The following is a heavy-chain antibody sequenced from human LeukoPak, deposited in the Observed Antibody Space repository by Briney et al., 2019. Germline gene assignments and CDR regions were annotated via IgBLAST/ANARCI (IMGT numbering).Heavy chain of an antibody. CDR1: GGSISSYY. V-gene: IGHV4-59*01. Sequence: PSETLSLTCTVSGGSISSYYWSWIRQPPGKGLEWIGYIYYSGSTNYNPSLKSRVTISVDTSKNQFSLKLSSVTAADTAVYYCARIVPGSYVDYWGQGTLVTVSS. D-gene: IGHD3-10*01. CDR2: IYYSGST. CDR3: ARIVPGSYVDY. J-gene: IGHJ4*02.